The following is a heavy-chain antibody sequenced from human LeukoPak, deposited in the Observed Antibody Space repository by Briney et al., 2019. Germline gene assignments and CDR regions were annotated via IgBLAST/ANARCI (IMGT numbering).Heavy chain of an antibody. CDR2: ISSSSSYI. J-gene: IGHJ6*04. D-gene: IGHD6-6*01. Sequence: GGSLRLSCAASGCTFSSYSMNWVRQAPGKGLEWVSSISSSSSYIYYADSVKGRFTISRDNAKNSLYLQMNSLRAEDTAVYYCARAPLQLVVPDVWGKGTTVTVSS. CDR1: GCTFSSYS. CDR3: ARAPLQLVVPDV. V-gene: IGHV3-21*01.